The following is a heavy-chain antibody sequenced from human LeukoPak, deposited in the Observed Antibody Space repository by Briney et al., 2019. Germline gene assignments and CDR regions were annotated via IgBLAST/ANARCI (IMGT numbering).Heavy chain of an antibody. CDR3: AKLPRWVGYTGNSDL. Sequence: NPSETLSLTCAVYGGSFSGYYWSWIRQPPGKGLEWIGEINHSGSTNYNPFLKSRVTISVDTSKNQFSLKLSSVTAADTAVYYCAKLPRWVGYTGNSDLWGLGT. D-gene: IGHD3-9*01. J-gene: IGHJ2*01. V-gene: IGHV4-34*01. CDR1: GGSFSGYY. CDR2: INHSGST.